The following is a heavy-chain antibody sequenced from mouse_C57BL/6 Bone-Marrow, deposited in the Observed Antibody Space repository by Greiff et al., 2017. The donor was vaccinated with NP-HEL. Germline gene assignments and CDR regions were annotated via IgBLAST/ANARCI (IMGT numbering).Heavy chain of an antibody. V-gene: IGHV3-8*01. CDR2: LSYSGST. J-gene: IGHJ3*01. D-gene: IGHD2-12*01. CDR3: ARSYYKGRWFAY. Sequence: EVKLMESGPGLAKPSQTLSLTCSVTGYSITSDYWNWIRKFPGNKLEYMGYLSYSGSTYYNPSLKSRISITRDTSKNQYYLQLNSVNTEDTATYYCARSYYKGRWFAYWGQGTLVTVSA. CDR1: GYSITSDY.